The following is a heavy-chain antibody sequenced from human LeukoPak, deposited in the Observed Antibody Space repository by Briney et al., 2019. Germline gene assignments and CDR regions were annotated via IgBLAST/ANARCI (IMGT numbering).Heavy chain of an antibody. CDR1: GFTFNDYA. CDR3: ARYTNAYHSFDY. V-gene: IGHV3-9*03. CDR2: ISWNTTIV. J-gene: IGHJ4*02. D-gene: IGHD2-8*01. Sequence: PGGSLRLSCTASGFTFNDYAMHWIRQGPGRGLQWVAGISWNTTIVDYGDSVKGRFTISRDNARDSLYLQMNSLRVEDMGIYYCARYTNAYHSFDYWGQGTLVAVSS.